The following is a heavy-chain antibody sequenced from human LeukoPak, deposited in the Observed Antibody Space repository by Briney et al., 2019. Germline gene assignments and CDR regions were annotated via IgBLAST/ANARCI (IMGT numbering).Heavy chain of an antibody. CDR1: GFTFSSYG. J-gene: IGHJ4*02. Sequence: GGSLRLSCAASGFTFSSYGMHWVRQAPGKGLEWVAVISYDGSNKYYADSVKGRFTISRDNSKNTLYLQMNSLRAEDTAVYYCAKDRFGYDFWSGYQTGDFDYWGRGTLVTVSS. V-gene: IGHV3-30*18. CDR2: ISYDGSNK. D-gene: IGHD3-3*01. CDR3: AKDRFGYDFWSGYQTGDFDY.